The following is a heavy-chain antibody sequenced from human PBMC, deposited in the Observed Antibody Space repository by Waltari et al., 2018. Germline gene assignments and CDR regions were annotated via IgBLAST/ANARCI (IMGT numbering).Heavy chain of an antibody. Sequence: QVQLVESGGGVVQPGRSLRLYCAASGFPFSSYGMHWVRQAPGRGLGLVAVIWDDGSKQDYADSVKGGVTISSCNSKNSLYLQRNSLRAEDTAVYYCAKDTEAYCGGDCYAQDYWGQGTLVTVSS. V-gene: IGHV3-33*06. CDR1: GFPFSSYG. D-gene: IGHD2-21*01. CDR3: AKDTEAYCGGDCYAQDY. J-gene: IGHJ4*02. CDR2: IWDDGSKQ.